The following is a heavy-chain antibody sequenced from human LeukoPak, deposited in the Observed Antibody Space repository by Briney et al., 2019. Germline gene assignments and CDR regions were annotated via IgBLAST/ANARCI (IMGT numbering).Heavy chain of an antibody. J-gene: IGHJ1*01. V-gene: IGHV4-4*07. CDR2: IYTSGST. D-gene: IGHD3-22*01. CDR1: GGSISSYY. CDR3: ARGVCYYDSSGYYNEYFQH. Sequence: PSETLSLTCTVSGGSISSYYWSWIRQPAGQGLEWIGRIYTSGSTNSHPSHKSRVIMSGDTSKVQFSLKLSSVTAADTTVYYCARGVCYYDSSGYYNEYFQHWGQGTLVTVSS.